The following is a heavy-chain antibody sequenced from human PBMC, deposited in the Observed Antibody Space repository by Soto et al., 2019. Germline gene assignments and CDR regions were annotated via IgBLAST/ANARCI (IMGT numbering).Heavy chain of an antibody. CDR3: ATVHNTSRSFDY. J-gene: IGHJ4*01. CDR1: GFSLSGYA. V-gene: IGHV3-23*01. Sequence: GGSLRLSCAASGFSLSGYAMTWVRQAPGKGLEWVSTTGASGRTTYYADSVKGRFTVSRDNSKNTLDLQMSSLRADDTAVYYCATVHNTSRSFDYWGQGTLVTGSS. CDR2: TGASGRTT. D-gene: IGHD1-20*01.